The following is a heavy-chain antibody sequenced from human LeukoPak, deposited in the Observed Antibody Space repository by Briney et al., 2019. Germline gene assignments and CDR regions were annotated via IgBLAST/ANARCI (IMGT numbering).Heavy chain of an antibody. CDR3: ARGGVAASFGY. D-gene: IGHD6-25*01. V-gene: IGHV1-69*04. J-gene: IGHJ4*02. CDR1: GGTFSSYA. Sequence: ASVKVSCKASGGTFSSYAISWVRQAPGQGLEWMGRIIPILGIANYAQKFQGRVTITADKSTSTAYMELSSLRSDDTAVYYCARGGVAASFGYWGQGTLVTVSS. CDR2: IIPILGIA.